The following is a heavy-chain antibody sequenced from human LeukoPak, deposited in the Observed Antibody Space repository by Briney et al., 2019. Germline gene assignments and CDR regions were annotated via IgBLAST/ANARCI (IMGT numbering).Heavy chain of an antibody. D-gene: IGHD3-9*01. CDR1: GYTFTSYD. V-gene: IGHV1-8*01. CDR3: ARVLRYFDWLVY. CDR2: MNPNSGNT. J-gene: IGHJ4*02. Sequence: ASVKVSCKASGYTFTSYDINWVRQATGQGLEWMGWMNPNSGNTGYAQKFQGRVTMTRNTSISTAYMELSSLRSEDTAVYYCARVLRYFDWLVYWGQGTLVTVSS.